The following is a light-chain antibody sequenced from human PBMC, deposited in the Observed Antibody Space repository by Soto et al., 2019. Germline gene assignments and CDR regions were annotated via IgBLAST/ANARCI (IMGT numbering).Light chain of an antibody. V-gene: IGLV2-14*01. J-gene: IGLJ1*01. CDR2: EVR. CDR1: MRDVGAYNL. CDR3: NSYTSSSTLYV. Sequence: QSALTQPASVSGSAGQSITISCSGTMRDVGAYNLVSWYQQHPGTAPKLIIYEVRNRPSGISSRFSGSRSGNTASLTISGLQPEDEGDYYCNSYTSSSTLYVFGTGTKVTVL.